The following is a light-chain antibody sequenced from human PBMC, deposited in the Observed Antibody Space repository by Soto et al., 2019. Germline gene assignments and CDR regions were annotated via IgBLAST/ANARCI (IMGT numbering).Light chain of an antibody. CDR2: GAS. CDR1: QSVSSN. J-gene: IGKJ1*01. Sequence: ERVMTQSPATLSVSPGERATLSCRASQSVSSNLAWYQQKPGQAPRLLIYGASTRATGIPARFSGSGSGTEFTLTISSLQSEDFAVYYCQQYDNWPGTFGQGT. CDR3: QQYDNWPGT. V-gene: IGKV3-15*01.